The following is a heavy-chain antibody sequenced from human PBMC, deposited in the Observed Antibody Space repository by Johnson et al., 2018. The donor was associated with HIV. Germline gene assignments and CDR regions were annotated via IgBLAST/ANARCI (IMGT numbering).Heavy chain of an antibody. V-gene: IGHV3-33*01. CDR1: GFTFSSYG. Sequence: QVQLVESGGGVVQPGRPPRLSCAASGFTFSSYGIHWVRQAPGKGLEWVAVIWYDGSNKYYANSVKGRFTVSRDNSKNTLYLQMDSLRAEDTAVYYCAILGWGAFDIWGQGTMVTVSS. J-gene: IGHJ3*02. D-gene: IGHD2-21*01. CDR3: AILGWGAFDI. CDR2: IWYDGSNK.